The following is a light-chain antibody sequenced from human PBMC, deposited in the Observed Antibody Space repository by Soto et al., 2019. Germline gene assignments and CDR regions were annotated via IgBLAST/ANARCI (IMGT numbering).Light chain of an antibody. J-gene: IGKJ5*01. CDR1: QDISNY. CDR2: DAS. Sequence: IQMTQSPSSLSASVGDRFTITFQASQDISNYLNWYQKKLGKAPKLLIYDASNLETGVPSRFSGSGSGTDFTFTISSLQPEDIATYYCQQYSHLITFGQGTRLEIK. CDR3: QQYSHLIT. V-gene: IGKV1-33*01.